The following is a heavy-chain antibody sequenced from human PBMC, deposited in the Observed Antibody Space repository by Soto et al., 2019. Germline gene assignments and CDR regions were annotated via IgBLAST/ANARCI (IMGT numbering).Heavy chain of an antibody. D-gene: IGHD2-21*01. Sequence: QVQLVESGGGVVQPGRSLRLSCAASGFTFSSYGMHWVRQAPGKGLEWVAVISYDLSNKYYADSVKGRFTIYRDNSKNTVYLQMKSLRAEDTAVYYCAKRPYSGAFDIWGQGTMVTVSS. V-gene: IGHV3-30*18. CDR2: ISYDLSNK. J-gene: IGHJ3*02. CDR1: GFTFSSYG. CDR3: AKRPYSGAFDI.